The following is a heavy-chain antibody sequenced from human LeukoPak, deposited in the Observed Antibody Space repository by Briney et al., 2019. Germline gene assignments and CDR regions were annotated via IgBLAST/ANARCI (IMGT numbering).Heavy chain of an antibody. Sequence: SETLSLTCTVSGGSISSYCWSWIRQPPGKGLEWIGYIYYSGSTNYNPSLKSRVTISVDTSKNQFSLKLSSVTAADTAVYYCARGLNSSGYYYVSFFFDYWGQGTLVTVSS. J-gene: IGHJ4*02. CDR3: ARGLNSSGYYYVSFFFDY. CDR1: GGSISSYC. V-gene: IGHV4-59*01. D-gene: IGHD3-22*01. CDR2: IYYSGST.